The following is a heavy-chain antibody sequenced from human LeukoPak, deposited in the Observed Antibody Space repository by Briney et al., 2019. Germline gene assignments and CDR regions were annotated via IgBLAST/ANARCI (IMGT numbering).Heavy chain of an antibody. CDR1: GFTFSSYW. D-gene: IGHD1-26*01. CDR2: INNEGSST. Sequence: GGSLRLSCAASGFTFSSYWVHWVRQAPGKGLVWVSRINNEGSSTTYADSVEGRFTISRDNAMNTLYLQMNSLRAEDTAVYYCARVPRGSYSFDYWGQGTLVTVSS. J-gene: IGHJ4*02. CDR3: ARVPRGSYSFDY. V-gene: IGHV3-74*01.